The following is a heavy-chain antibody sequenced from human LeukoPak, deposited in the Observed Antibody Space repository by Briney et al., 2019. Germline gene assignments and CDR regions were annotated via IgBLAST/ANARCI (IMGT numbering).Heavy chain of an antibody. D-gene: IGHD3-10*02. Sequence: ASVKVSCKVSGYTLTELSMHWVRQAPGKGLEWMGGFDPEDGETIYAQKFQGRVTMTEDTSTDTAYMELSSLTSEDTALYFCAVQMFLVWGQGTLVTVSS. J-gene: IGHJ4*02. V-gene: IGHV1-24*01. CDR1: GYTLTELS. CDR3: AVQMFLV. CDR2: FDPEDGET.